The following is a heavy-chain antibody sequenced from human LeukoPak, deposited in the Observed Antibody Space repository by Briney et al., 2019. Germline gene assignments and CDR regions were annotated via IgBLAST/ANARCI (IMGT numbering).Heavy chain of an antibody. CDR3: ARAVRGSYYYYGMDV. CDR1: GGSISSYY. Sequence: PSETLSLTCTVSGGSISSYYWSWLRQPPGKGLEWIGYIYYSGSTNYNPSLKSRVTISVDTSKNQFSLKLSSVTAADTAVYYCARAVRGSYYYYGMDVWGQGTTVTVSS. D-gene: IGHD3-10*01. CDR2: IYYSGST. V-gene: IGHV4-59*01. J-gene: IGHJ6*02.